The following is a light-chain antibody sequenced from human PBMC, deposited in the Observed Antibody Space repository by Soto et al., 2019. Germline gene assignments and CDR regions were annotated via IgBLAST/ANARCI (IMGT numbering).Light chain of an antibody. J-gene: IGLJ1*01. CDR2: EVS. CDR3: CSLTTSHTYV. V-gene: IGLV2-14*01. CDR1: SSDVGGYNY. Sequence: QSALTQPASVSGSPGQSITISCSGTSSDVGGYNYVSWYQQHPGKAPQVLIYEVSNRPSGVSNRYSGSKSGNSASLTISGLQADDEADYYCCSLTTSHTYVFGSGTKLTVL.